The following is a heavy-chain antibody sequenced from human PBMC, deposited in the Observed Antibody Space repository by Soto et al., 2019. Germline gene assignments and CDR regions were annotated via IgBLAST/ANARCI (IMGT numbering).Heavy chain of an antibody. D-gene: IGHD2-8*01. CDR1: GYTFSTLY. CDR3: AREREAANGNLYSFDC. CDR2: INPNGGGT. Sequence: ASVKVSCKASGYTFSTLYMHWVRQAPGQGLQWMGVINPNGGGTSYARGFQGRVTLTTDTSTSTVYMEVSSLRDEDTAVYYCAREREAANGNLYSFDCGGRGTGVTAS. V-gene: IGHV1-46*01. J-gene: IGHJ4*02.